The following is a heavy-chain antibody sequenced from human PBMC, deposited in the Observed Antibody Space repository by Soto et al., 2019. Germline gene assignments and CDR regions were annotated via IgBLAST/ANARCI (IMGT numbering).Heavy chain of an antibody. V-gene: IGHV1-69*02. J-gene: IGHJ5*02. CDR1: GGTFSSYT. CDR2: IIPILGIA. CDR3: ARGRVWSGDIKDWFDP. D-gene: IGHD3-3*01. Sequence: SVKVSCKASGGTFSSYTISWVRQAPGQGLEWMGRIIPILGIANYAQKFQGRVTITADKSTSTAYMELSSLRSEDTAVYYCARGRVWSGDIKDWFDPWGQGTLVTVSS.